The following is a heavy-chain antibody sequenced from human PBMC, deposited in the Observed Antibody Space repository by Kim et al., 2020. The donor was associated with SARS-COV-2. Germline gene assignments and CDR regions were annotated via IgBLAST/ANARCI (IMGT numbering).Heavy chain of an antibody. CDR1: GFTVSSNY. V-gene: IGHV3-53*01. J-gene: IGHJ6*01. Sequence: GGSLRLSCAASGFTVSSNYMSWVRQAPGKGLEWVSVIYSGGSTYYAASVKGRFTISRDNSKNTLYLQMNSLRAADTAAYYCARVETALVWVDYYYGMDV. CDR2: IYSGGST. CDR3: ARVETALVWVDYYYGMDV. D-gene: IGHD5-18*01.